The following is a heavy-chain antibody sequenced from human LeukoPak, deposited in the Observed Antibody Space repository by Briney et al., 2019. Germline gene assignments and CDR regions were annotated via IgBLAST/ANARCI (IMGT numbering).Heavy chain of an antibody. D-gene: IGHD4/OR15-4a*01. Sequence: SETLSLTCSVSGDSITSGAYYWAWLRQPRGKGLDWIGSVYYSGSIKYNPSLKGRVSISRDMSKNQFSLNLNSVNATDTAVYYCARRDYAAWFDPWGQGTLVTVSS. CDR1: GDSITSGAYY. CDR3: ARRDYAAWFDP. V-gene: IGHV4-39*07. J-gene: IGHJ5*02. CDR2: VYYSGSI.